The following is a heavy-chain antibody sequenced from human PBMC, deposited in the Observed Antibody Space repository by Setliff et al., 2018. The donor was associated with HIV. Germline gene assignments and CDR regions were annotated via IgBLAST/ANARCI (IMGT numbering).Heavy chain of an antibody. CDR3: ARGGYCHSHSCHENAFDI. CDR2: IHTSGNT. CDR1: GGSISSGDYY. V-gene: IGHV4-61*02. D-gene: IGHD2-2*01. Sequence: PSETLSLTCTVSGGSISSGDYYWTWIRQPAGKGLQWIGRIHTSGNTNYNPSLKSRVTISVDTSKSQFSLKLSSLTAADTAVYYCARGGYCHSHSCHENAFDIWGQGTMVTVSS. J-gene: IGHJ3*02.